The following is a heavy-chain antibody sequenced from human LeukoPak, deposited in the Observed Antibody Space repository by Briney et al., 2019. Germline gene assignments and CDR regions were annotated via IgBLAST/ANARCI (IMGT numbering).Heavy chain of an antibody. CDR1: GGTFSSYA. CDR3: ARGGVGDGYNVFDY. Sequence: GASVKVSCKASGGTFSSYAISWVRQAPGQGLEWMGRIIPILGIANYAQKFQGRVTITTDESTSTAYMELSSLRSEDTAVYYCARGGVGDGYNVFDYWGQGTLVTVSS. CDR2: IIPILGIA. V-gene: IGHV1-69*04. J-gene: IGHJ4*02. D-gene: IGHD5-24*01.